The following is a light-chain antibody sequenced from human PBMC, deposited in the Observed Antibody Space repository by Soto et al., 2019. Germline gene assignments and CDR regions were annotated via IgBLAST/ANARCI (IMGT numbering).Light chain of an antibody. CDR3: QQYNNWPFS. J-gene: IGKJ5*01. CDR1: QGVTTN. Sequence: EIVMTQSPGTLSVSPGDSATLSCRAGQGVTTNFAWYQQKSGQSPRLLIYDVSIRATGVPDRLSGTGSETDLTLTISGLQSEDSAVYFCQQYNNWPFSFGQGTRLEI. V-gene: IGKV3-15*01. CDR2: DVS.